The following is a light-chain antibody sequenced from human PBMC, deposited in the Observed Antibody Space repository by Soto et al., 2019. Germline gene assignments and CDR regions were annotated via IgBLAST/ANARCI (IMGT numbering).Light chain of an antibody. CDR3: ISYTSDDVRYV. V-gene: IGLV2-11*01. Sequence: QSALTQPRSVSGSPGQSVTISCTGTSSDFGGYNYVSWYQHHPGKAPKLMIYDVSERPSGVPDRFSGSKSGNTASLTISGLQYEDEADYYCISYTSDDVRYVFGTGTKVTVL. J-gene: IGLJ1*01. CDR1: SSDFGGYNY. CDR2: DVS.